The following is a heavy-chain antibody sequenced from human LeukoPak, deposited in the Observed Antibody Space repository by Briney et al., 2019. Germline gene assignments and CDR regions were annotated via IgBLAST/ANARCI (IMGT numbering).Heavy chain of an antibody. CDR1: GGSISSSSYS. Sequence: TSETLSLTCTVSGGSISSSSYSWGWIRQPPGKGLEWIGSIYYSGSTYYNPSLKSRVTISVDTSKNQFSLKLSSVTAADTAVYYCARQARLADAFDIWGQGTMVTVSS. CDR2: IYYSGST. V-gene: IGHV4-39*01. CDR3: ARQARLADAFDI. D-gene: IGHD6-6*01. J-gene: IGHJ3*02.